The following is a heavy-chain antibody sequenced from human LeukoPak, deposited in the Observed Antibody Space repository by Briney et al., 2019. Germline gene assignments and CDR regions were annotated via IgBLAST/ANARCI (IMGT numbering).Heavy chain of an antibody. CDR3: ARDPITIFGVVIARFDY. CDR1: GYTFTGYY. Sequence: ASVKVSCKASGYTFTGYYMHWVRQAPGQGLEWMGWINPNSGGTNYAQKFQGRVTTTRDTSISTAYMELSRLRSDDTAVYYCARDPITIFGVVIARFDYWGQGTLVTVSS. V-gene: IGHV1-2*02. D-gene: IGHD3-3*01. J-gene: IGHJ4*02. CDR2: INPNSGGT.